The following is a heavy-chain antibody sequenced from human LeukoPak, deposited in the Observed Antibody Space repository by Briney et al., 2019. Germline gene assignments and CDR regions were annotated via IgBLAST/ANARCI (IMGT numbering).Heavy chain of an antibody. CDR1: GCTFSSYT. CDR2: IIPILGIA. Sequence: SVKVSCKASGCTFSSYTISWVRQAPGQGREWMGMIIPILGIANLAQKFQGRVTITADKSTSTAYVELSRPRSEDTAVYYCARTYGYSSSWYSDYWGQGTLVTVSS. CDR3: ARTYGYSSSWYSDY. D-gene: IGHD6-13*01. V-gene: IGHV1-69*02. J-gene: IGHJ4*02.